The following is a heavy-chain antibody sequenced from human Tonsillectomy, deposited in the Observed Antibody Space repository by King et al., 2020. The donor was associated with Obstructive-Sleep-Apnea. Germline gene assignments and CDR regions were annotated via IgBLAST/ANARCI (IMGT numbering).Heavy chain of an antibody. Sequence: VQLVESGGGLVQPGGSLRLSCAASGFTFSSHSMNWVRQAPGKGLEWVSYISSSSSTIYYADSVKGRFTISSDNAKNSLYLQMNSLRAEDTAVYYWARVDYGAYYGMDVWGQGTTVTVSS. D-gene: IGHD4-17*01. CDR3: ARVDYGAYYGMDV. J-gene: IGHJ6*02. CDR1: GFTFSSHS. V-gene: IGHV3-48*04. CDR2: ISSSSSTI.